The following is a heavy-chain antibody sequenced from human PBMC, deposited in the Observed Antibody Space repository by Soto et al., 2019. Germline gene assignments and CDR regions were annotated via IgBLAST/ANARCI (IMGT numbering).Heavy chain of an antibody. CDR3: AGGGVRGVITRTRDYYGMDV. CDR1: GYSFTNYW. CDR2: IYPGDSDT. Sequence: GESLKISCKTSGYSFTNYWIGWARQMPGKGLEWMGMIYPGDSDTRYSPSFQGQVTISADKSISTAYLQWSSLKASDTAMYYCAGGGVRGVITRTRDYYGMDVWGQGTTVTVSS. V-gene: IGHV5-51*01. J-gene: IGHJ6*02. D-gene: IGHD3-10*01.